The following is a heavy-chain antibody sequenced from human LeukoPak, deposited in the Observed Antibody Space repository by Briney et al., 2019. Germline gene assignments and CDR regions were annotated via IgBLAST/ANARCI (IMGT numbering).Heavy chain of an antibody. V-gene: IGHV1-46*01. Sequence: GASVKVSCKASGYTFTTYYIHWVRQAPGQGLEWMGIINPSGGTTTYAQKVQGRVTMTRDMSTSTVYMELSSLRSEDTAVYYCATHPGYSGYDGNYWGQGTLVTVSS. D-gene: IGHD5-12*01. CDR2: INPSGGTT. CDR3: ATHPGYSGYDGNY. J-gene: IGHJ4*02. CDR1: GYTFTTYY.